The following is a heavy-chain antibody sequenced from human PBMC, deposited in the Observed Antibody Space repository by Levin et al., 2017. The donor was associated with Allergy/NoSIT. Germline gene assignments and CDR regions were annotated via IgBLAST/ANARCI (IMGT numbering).Heavy chain of an antibody. V-gene: IGHV4-39*01. Sequence: PSETLSLTCTVSGGSISSSSYYWGWIRQPPGKGLEWIGSVYYSGSTYYNPSLTSRVTISEDTSKNQFSLKLSSVTAADTAVYYCARQVRIGSACDLWGQGTLVTVSS. CDR3: ARQVRIGSACDL. J-gene: IGHJ4*02. D-gene: IGHD2-15*01. CDR1: GGSISSSSYY. CDR2: VYYSGST.